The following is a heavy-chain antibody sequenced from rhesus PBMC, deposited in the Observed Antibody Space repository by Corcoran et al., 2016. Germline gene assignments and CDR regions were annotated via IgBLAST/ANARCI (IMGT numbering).Heavy chain of an antibody. CDR3: AKGGVIAAAGGFDY. CDR1: GYSFTSYW. D-gene: IGHD6-31*01. CDR2: IDPSDSDT. J-gene: IGHJ4*01. Sequence: EVQLVQSGAEVKRPGESLKISCKTSGYSFTSYWISWVRQMPGKGLEWMGAIDPSDSDTRYNPSCQGLVTISADKSISTAYLQWSRLKASDTATYYCAKGGVIAAAGGFDYWGQGVLVTVSS. V-gene: IGHV5-20*01.